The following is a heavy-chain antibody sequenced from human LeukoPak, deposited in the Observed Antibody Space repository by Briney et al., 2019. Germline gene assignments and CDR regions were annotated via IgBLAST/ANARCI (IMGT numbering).Heavy chain of an antibody. CDR1: GFTFSNDW. CDR3: ARPFRH. V-gene: IGHV3-7*03. Sequence: GGSLRLSCAASGFTFSNDWMTWVRQAPGKGLEWVANIKRDGSEKYYVGSVKGRFTISRDNAKNSVYLQMNNLRAEDTAVYYCARPFRHWGQGTLVTVSS. J-gene: IGHJ4*02. CDR2: IKRDGSEK.